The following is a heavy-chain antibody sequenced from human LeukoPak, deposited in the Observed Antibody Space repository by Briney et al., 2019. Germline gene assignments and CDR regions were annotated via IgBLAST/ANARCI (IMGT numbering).Heavy chain of an antibody. J-gene: IGHJ6*04. Sequence: ASVKVSCKASGYTFTSYAMHWVRQAPGQRLEWMGWINAGNGNTKYSQKFQGRVTITRDTSASTAHMELSSLRSEDTAVYYCARVRMVRGVISYYYGMDVWGKGTTVTVSS. D-gene: IGHD3-10*01. CDR3: ARVRMVRGVISYYYGMDV. CDR2: INAGNGNT. V-gene: IGHV1-3*01. CDR1: GYTFTSYA.